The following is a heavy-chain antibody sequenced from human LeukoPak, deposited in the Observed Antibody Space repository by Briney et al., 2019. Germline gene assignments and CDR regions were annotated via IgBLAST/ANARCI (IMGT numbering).Heavy chain of an antibody. J-gene: IGHJ4*02. V-gene: IGHV3-21*01. Sequence: GGCLTLSCLASGFIFNRNGMNWVRQAPGKGREWVASISSSISYIYYAVSVTGRFTIYRDNAKNSLHLQMNSLRAEDTGVYYCARAARYYYDSSGFPYYFDYWGQGTLVTVSS. CDR1: GFIFNRNG. CDR2: ISSSISYI. CDR3: ARAARYYYDSSGFPYYFDY. D-gene: IGHD3-22*01.